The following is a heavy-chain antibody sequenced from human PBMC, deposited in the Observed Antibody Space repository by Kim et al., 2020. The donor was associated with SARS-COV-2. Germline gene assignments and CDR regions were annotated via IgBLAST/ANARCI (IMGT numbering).Heavy chain of an antibody. Sequence: SETLSLTCTVSGGSISSSSYYWGWIRQPPGKGLEWIGSIYYSGSTYYNPSLKSRVTISVDTSKNQFSLKLSSVTAADTAVYYCAREEDYYDSSGYYPFDYWGQGTLVTVSS. CDR1: GGSISSSSYY. J-gene: IGHJ4*02. CDR2: IYYSGST. CDR3: AREEDYYDSSGYYPFDY. D-gene: IGHD3-22*01. V-gene: IGHV4-39*07.